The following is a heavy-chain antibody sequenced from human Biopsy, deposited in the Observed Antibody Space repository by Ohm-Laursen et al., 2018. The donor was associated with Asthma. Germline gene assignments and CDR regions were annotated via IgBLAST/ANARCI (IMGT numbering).Heavy chain of an antibody. Sequence: SLRLSCAASGFSFSNYGMHWVRQAPGEGLEWVAVISYDGSNKYYADSVKGRFTISRDNAKNSLYLQMNSLRAEDTAVYYCARDGPELPTELDYWGPGTLVTVSS. V-gene: IGHV3-30*03. CDR1: GFSFSNYG. J-gene: IGHJ4*02. CDR3: ARDGPELPTELDY. D-gene: IGHD1-14*01. CDR2: ISYDGSNK.